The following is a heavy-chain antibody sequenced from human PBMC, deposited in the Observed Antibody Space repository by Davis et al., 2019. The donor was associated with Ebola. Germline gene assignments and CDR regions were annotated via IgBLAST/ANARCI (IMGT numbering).Heavy chain of an antibody. CDR2: IYPADSDT. J-gene: IGHJ3*02. CDR3: ARRGAVAADAFDI. D-gene: IGHD6-19*01. V-gene: IGHV5-51*01. CDR1: GYSFTNYR. Sequence: GESLKISCKGSGYSFTNYRIGWLRQMPGKGLEWTGIIYPADSDTRYSPSFQGQVTISAEKSISTAHLQWSTLKASDTAMYYCARRGAVAADAFDIWGQGTMVTVSS.